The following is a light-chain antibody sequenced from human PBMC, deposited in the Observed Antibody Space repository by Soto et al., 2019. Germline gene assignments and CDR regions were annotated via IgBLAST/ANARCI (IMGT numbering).Light chain of an antibody. CDR1: QGIRTY. CDR3: QHYRRNTWS. V-gene: IGKV1-9*01. CDR2: AAS. J-gene: IGKJ1*01. Sequence: GDRVTITCRASQGIRTYLAWYQQKPGKAPKLLIYAASTLQTGVPARFSGSGSGTEFTLTISSLQPDDFATYFCQHYRRNTWSFGPGTKVDI.